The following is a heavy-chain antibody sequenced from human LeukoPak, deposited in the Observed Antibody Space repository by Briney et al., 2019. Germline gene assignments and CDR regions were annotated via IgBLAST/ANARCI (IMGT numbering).Heavy chain of an antibody. CDR1: GFTFSSHA. D-gene: IGHD3-22*01. CDR2: ISGSGGST. V-gene: IGHV3-23*01. J-gene: IGHJ4*02. Sequence: GGSLRLSCAASGFTFSSHAMSWVRQAPGKGLEWVSAISGSGGSTYYADSVKGRFTISRDNSKNTLYLQMDSLRAEDTAVYYCGSSGYYLAFDYWGQGTLVTVSS. CDR3: GSSGYYLAFDY.